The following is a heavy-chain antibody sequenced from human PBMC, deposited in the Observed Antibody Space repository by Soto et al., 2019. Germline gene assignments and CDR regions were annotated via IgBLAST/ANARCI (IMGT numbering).Heavy chain of an antibody. V-gene: IGHV1-18*01. CDR1: GYTFISYG. J-gene: IGHJ4*02. D-gene: IGHD3-22*01. Sequence: ASVKVSCKASGYTFISYGISWVRQAPGQGLEWMGWISGYNGNTKYAQKLQGRVTMTTDKSTSTAYMELRSLRSDDTAVYYCARSYYYDSSGYYSDYWGQGTLVTVSS. CDR3: ARSYYYDSSGYYSDY. CDR2: ISGYNGNT.